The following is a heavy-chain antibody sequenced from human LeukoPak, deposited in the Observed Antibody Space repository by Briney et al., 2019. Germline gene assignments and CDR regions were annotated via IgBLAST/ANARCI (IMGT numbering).Heavy chain of an antibody. CDR1: GFIFSDHF. CDR3: ARGSSMSGYWYVGGY. Sequence: GGSLRLSCAASGFIFSDHFMDWVRQAPGKGLEWVGRSRNKANSYTTEYAASVKGRFTISRDESQSSMYMQMNSLNSEDTAVYYCARGSSMSGYWYVGGYWGQGAPVTVSS. CDR2: SRNKANSYTT. J-gene: IGHJ4*02. D-gene: IGHD3-3*01. V-gene: IGHV3-72*01.